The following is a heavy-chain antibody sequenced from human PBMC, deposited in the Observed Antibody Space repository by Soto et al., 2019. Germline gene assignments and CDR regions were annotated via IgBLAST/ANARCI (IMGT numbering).Heavy chain of an antibody. CDR1: GGSISSYY. CDR3: ANGYSSGWYYFDY. CDR2: IYYSGST. D-gene: IGHD6-19*01. Sequence: SETLSLTCTVSGGSISSYYWSWIRHPPGKGLEWIGYIYYSGSTNYNPSLKSRVTISVDTSKNQFSLKLSSVTAADTAVYYCANGYSSGWYYFDYWGQGTLVTVSS. J-gene: IGHJ4*02. V-gene: IGHV4-59*01.